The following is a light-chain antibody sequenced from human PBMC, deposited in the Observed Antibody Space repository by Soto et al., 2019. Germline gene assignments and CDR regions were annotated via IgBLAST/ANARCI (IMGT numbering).Light chain of an antibody. CDR3: QQYIRRPLS. CDR1: QDVTNS. Sequence: EILITQSPATLSLSPGEGVTLSCRAAQDVTNSVAWYQQKSGQAPRLLIYDASARASGVSARFSGSGSGTGFTLTISGLQAEDFAVYFCQQYIRRPLSFGQGTRLEIK. V-gene: IGKV3-15*01. J-gene: IGKJ5*01. CDR2: DAS.